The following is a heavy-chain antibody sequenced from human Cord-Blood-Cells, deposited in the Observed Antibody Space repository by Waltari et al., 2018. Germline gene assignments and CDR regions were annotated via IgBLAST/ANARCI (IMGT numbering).Heavy chain of an antibody. Sequence: QLQLQESGPGLVKPSETLSLTCTVSGGSISSSSYYWGWIRQPPGKGLEWIGSIDYSGSTKNNPSPRRRVIITEETSKNQFSLKLSSMTAADTAVYYYATMLYDDILTGYFDYWGQGTMVTVSS. J-gene: IGHJ4*02. D-gene: IGHD3-9*01. CDR3: ATMLYDDILTGYFDY. V-gene: IGHV4-39*01. CDR1: GGSISSSSYY. CDR2: IDYSGST.